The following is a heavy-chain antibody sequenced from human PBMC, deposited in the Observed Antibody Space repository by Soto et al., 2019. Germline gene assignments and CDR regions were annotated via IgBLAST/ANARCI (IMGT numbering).Heavy chain of an antibody. CDR1: DGTFNSYA. J-gene: IGHJ4*02. CDR3: ASGASRWYPYFFDS. D-gene: IGHD6-13*01. Sequence: QAQVVQSGAEVRKPGSSVTLSCKASDGTFNSYAIAWVRQAPGQGLEWMGGIIPYYNTLNYAQKFQDRVTITADDSTNTVYMELSSLRSDDTAVYFCASGASRWYPYFFDSWAQGTLVNVSS. CDR2: IIPYYNTL. V-gene: IGHV1-69*01.